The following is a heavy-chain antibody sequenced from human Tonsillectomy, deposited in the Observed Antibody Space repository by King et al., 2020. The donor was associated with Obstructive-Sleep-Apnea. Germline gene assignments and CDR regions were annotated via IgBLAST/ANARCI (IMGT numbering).Heavy chain of an antibody. CDR1: GGTFSSYA. V-gene: IGHV1-69*10. CDR3: ARVGAYDSSGYYDGAFDI. Sequence: QLLQSGAEVKKPGSSVKVSCKASGGTFSSYAIRWVRQAPGQGLECMGGIIPILGIANYAHKFKGRVTITADKSTSTAYMELCSLGSEDTAVYYCARVGAYDSSGYYDGAFDIWGQGTMVTVSS. CDR2: IIPILGIA. J-gene: IGHJ3*02. D-gene: IGHD3-22*01.